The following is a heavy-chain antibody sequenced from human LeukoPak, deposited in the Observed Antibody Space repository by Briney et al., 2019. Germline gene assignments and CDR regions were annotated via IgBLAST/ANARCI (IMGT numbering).Heavy chain of an antibody. Sequence: GGSLRLSCAAAGFTFSSYGMHWVRQAPGKGLEWVAFIRYVGSNTYYADSVKGRFTISRDNSKNTLSLKMNSVRDEDTAVYSCAKSGFPHGSGIYHPDYWGQGTVVTVSS. CDR3: AKSGFPHGSGIYHPDY. D-gene: IGHD3-10*01. V-gene: IGHV3-30*02. CDR2: IRYVGSNT. CDR1: GFTFSSYG. J-gene: IGHJ4*02.